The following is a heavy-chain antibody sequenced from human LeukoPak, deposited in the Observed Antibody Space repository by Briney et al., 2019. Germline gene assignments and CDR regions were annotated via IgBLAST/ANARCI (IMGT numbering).Heavy chain of an antibody. J-gene: IGHJ4*02. CDR1: GFTFSSYG. Sequence: GGSLRLSCAASGFTFSSYGMHWVRQAPGKGLEWVAVIWYDGSDKYYADSVKGRFTISRDNSKNTLYLQMNSLRVEDTAVYYCAKSSSIQAAAVLFDYWGQGTLVTVSS. CDR2: IWYDGSDK. V-gene: IGHV3-33*06. D-gene: IGHD6-13*01. CDR3: AKSSSIQAAAVLFDY.